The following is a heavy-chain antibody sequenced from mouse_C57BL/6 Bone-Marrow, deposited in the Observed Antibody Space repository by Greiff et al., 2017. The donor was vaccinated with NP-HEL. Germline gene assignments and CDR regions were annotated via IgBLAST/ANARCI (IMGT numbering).Heavy chain of an antibody. J-gene: IGHJ2*03. CDR1: GYTFTSYG. D-gene: IGHD2-2*01. V-gene: IGHV1-81*01. Sequence: QVQLQQSGAELARPGASVKLSCKASGYTFTSYGISWVKQRTGQGLEWIGEIYPRSGNTYYNEKFKGKATLTADKSSSTAYMELRSLTSEDSAGYFCARGRGLRRGYWGQGNRPTVSS. CDR3: ARGRGLRRGY. CDR2: IYPRSGNT.